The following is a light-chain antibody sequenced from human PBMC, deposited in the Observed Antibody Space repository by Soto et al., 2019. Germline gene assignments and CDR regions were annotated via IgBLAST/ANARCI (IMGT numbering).Light chain of an antibody. CDR2: DVT. J-gene: IGLJ1*01. CDR1: SSDVGGYNY. CDR3: CSHAGSYTYV. V-gene: IGLV2-11*01. Sequence: QSALTQPRSVSGSPGQSLTISCTGTSSDVGGYNYVSWYQQYPGKVPKLMIYDVTKRPSGVPDSFSGSKSGNTASLTISGLQAEDEADYYCCSHAGSYTYVFGTGTKLTVL.